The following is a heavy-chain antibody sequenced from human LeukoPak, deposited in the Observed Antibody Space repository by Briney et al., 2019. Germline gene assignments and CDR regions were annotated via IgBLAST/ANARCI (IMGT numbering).Heavy chain of an antibody. D-gene: IGHD5-12*01. CDR3: ARSGGYSGYDFVLD. J-gene: IGHJ4*02. Sequence: SETLSLTCTVSGGSISSYYWSWIRQPPGKGLEWIGYIYYSGSTNYNPSLKSRVTISVDTSKNQFSLKLSSVTAADTAAYYCARSGGYSGYDFVLDWGQGTLVTVSS. V-gene: IGHV4-59*01. CDR1: GGSISSYY. CDR2: IYYSGST.